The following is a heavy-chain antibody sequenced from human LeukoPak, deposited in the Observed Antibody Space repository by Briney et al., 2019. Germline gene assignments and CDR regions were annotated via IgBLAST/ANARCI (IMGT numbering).Heavy chain of an antibody. J-gene: IGHJ6*02. CDR2: IDPNSGGT. V-gene: IGHV1-2*02. CDR1: GYTFTGYY. Sequence: ASVKVSCKSSGYTFTGYYMHWVRPAPGQGLAWMGWIDPNSGGTNYAQKFQGRVTMTRDTSISTAYMELSRLRSDDTAVYYCARDRLPGPITIFGVVISYYYGMDVWGQGTTVTVSS. CDR3: ARDRLPGPITIFGVVISYYYGMDV. D-gene: IGHD3-3*01.